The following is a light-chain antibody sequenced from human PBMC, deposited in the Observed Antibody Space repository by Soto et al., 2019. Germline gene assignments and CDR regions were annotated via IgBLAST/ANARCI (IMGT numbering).Light chain of an antibody. CDR3: SSYTRSRIYV. CDR1: SSDVGGYNY. Sequence: QSALTQPASVSGSPGQSITISCTGTSSDVGGYNYVSWYQQHPGKAPKLLIYEVSNRPSGVSHRFSGSKSGNTASLTISGLQAEDEADYYCSSYTRSRIYVFGTGTKVTVL. J-gene: IGLJ1*01. V-gene: IGLV2-14*01. CDR2: EVS.